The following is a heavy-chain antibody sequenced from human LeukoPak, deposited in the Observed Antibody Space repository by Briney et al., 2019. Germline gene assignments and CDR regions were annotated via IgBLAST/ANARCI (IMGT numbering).Heavy chain of an antibody. CDR2: ISYDGSNK. Sequence: GGSLRLSCAASGFTFSSYAMHWVRQAPGKGLEWVAVISYDGSNKYYADSVKGRFTISRDNSKNTLYLQMNSLRAEDTAVYYCAKDGGANDAFDIWGQGTMVTVSS. J-gene: IGHJ3*02. CDR3: AKDGGANDAFDI. CDR1: GFTFSSYA. V-gene: IGHV3-30-3*01. D-gene: IGHD2-15*01.